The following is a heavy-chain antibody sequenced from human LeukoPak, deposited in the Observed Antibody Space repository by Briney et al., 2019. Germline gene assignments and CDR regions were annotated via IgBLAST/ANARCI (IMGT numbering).Heavy chain of an antibody. CDR2: ISYDGSSI. CDR3: ARDWSRFGELLYY. V-gene: IGHV3-30-3*01. Sequence: PGGSLRLSCAVSGFTFSSYAMHWVRQAPGKGLEWVAFISYDGSSIYYADSVKGRFTISRDNSKNTLYLQMNSLRAEDTAVYYCARDWSRFGELLYYWGQGTLVTVSS. J-gene: IGHJ4*02. D-gene: IGHD3-10*01. CDR1: GFTFSSYA.